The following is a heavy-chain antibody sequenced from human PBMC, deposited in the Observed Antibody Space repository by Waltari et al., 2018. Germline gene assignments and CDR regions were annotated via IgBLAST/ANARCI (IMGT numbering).Heavy chain of an antibody. J-gene: IGHJ4*02. D-gene: IGHD3-10*01. CDR2: IIPILGIA. Sequence: QVQLVQSGAEVKKPGSSVKVSCKASGGTFSSYAISWVRQAPGQGLEWMGGIIPILGIANYAQKFQGRVTITADKSTSTAYMELSSLRSEDTAVYYCARTHPGIPRGSYFDYWGQGTLVTVSS. CDR3: ARTHPGIPRGSYFDY. V-gene: IGHV1-69*10. CDR1: GGTFSSYA.